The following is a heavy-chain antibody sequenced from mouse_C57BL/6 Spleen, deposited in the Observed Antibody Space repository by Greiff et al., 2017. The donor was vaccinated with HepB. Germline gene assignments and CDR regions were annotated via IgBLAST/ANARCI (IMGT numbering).Heavy chain of an antibody. J-gene: IGHJ1*03. V-gene: IGHV1-26*01. CDR1: GYTFTDYY. CDR2: INPNNGGT. D-gene: IGHD1-1*01. Sequence: EVQLQQSGPELVKPGASVKISCKASGYTFTDYYMNWVKQSHGKSLEWIGDINPNNGGTSYNQKFKGKATLTVDKSSSPAYMELRSLTSEDSAVYYCARLLRRDWYFDVWGTGTTVTVSS. CDR3: ARLLRRDWYFDV.